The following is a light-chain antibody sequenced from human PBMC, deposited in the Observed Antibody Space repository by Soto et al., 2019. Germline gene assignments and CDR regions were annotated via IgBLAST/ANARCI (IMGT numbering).Light chain of an antibody. CDR2: GAY. CDR3: PQYGVSPWT. CDR1: QSIPNSY. Sequence: VLSLSVGAVSLSTEERATLSCRASQSIPNSYVAWYQQRPGQAPRLLLYGAYNRATGIPDRFSGSGSGTDFTLTISRLEAEDFTLYYSPQYGVSPWTFC. J-gene: IGKJ1*01. V-gene: IGKV3-20*01.